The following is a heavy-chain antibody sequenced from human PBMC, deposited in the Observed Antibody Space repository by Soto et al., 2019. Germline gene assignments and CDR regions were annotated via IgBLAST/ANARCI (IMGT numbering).Heavy chain of an antibody. D-gene: IGHD1-1*01. V-gene: IGHV1-69*13. CDR3: VVRVDDAVDV. Sequence: GASVKVSCKASGGTFSSYAISWVRQAPGQGPEWMGGIIPIFGTANYAQKFQGRVTITADESTSTAYMELSSLRSEDTAVYYCVVRVDDAVDVWGQGTTVTVSS. J-gene: IGHJ6*02. CDR2: IIPIFGTA. CDR1: GGTFSSYA.